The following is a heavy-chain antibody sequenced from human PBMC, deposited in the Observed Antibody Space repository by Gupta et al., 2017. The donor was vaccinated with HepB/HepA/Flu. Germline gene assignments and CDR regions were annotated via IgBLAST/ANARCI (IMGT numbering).Heavy chain of an antibody. J-gene: IGHJ6*02. CDR2: ISWNSGSI. CDR3: AKDFGYYYYYYGMDV. D-gene: IGHD3-10*01. Sequence: EVQLVESGGGWEQPGRSLSLSGAPPAFTFEDYAMHWVRQAPGKGLEWVSGISWNSGSIGNADSVKGRFTISRDNAKNSLYLQMNSLRAEDTALYYCAKDFGYYYYYYGMDVWGQGTTVTVSS. CDR1: AFTFEDYA. V-gene: IGHV3-9*01.